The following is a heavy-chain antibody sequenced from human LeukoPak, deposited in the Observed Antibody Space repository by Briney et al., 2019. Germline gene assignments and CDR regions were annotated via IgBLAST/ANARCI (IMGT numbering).Heavy chain of an antibody. Sequence: SETLSLTCTVSGGSISSGSYYWSWIRQPAGKGLEWIGRIYTSGSTNYNPSLKSRVTISVDTSKNQFSLKLSSVTAADTAVYYCARGYDFWSGYYPILDYWGQGTLVTVSS. CDR3: ARGYDFWSGYYPILDY. J-gene: IGHJ4*02. V-gene: IGHV4-61*02. CDR1: GGSISSGSYY. D-gene: IGHD3-3*01. CDR2: IYTSGST.